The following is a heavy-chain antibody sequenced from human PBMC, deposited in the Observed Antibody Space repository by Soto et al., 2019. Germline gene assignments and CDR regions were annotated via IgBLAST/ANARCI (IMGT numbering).Heavy chain of an antibody. CDR3: AKDKSTGQLGENFDY. Sequence: GGSLRLSCAASGFTFSSYAMSWGLQAPWKGLEWVSAISGSGGSTYYADSVKGRFTISRDNSKNTLYLQMNSLRAEDTAVYYCAKDKSTGQLGENFDYWGQGTLVTVSS. V-gene: IGHV3-23*01. CDR1: GFTFSSYA. J-gene: IGHJ4*02. D-gene: IGHD6-6*01. CDR2: ISGSGGST.